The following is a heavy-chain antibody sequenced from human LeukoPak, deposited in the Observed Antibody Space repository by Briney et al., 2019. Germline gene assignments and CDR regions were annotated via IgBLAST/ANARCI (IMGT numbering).Heavy chain of an antibody. V-gene: IGHV1-69*02. D-gene: IGHD3-9*01. J-gene: IGHJ3*02. CDR1: GGTLSSYT. CDR2: IIPILGIA. Sequence: GASVKVSCKASGGTLSSYTISWVRQAPGQGLEWMGRIIPILGIANYAQKFQGRVTITADKSTSTAYMELSSLRSEDTAVYYCARARGYFDWLLYSNDAFDIWGQGTMVTVSS. CDR3: ARARGYFDWLLYSNDAFDI.